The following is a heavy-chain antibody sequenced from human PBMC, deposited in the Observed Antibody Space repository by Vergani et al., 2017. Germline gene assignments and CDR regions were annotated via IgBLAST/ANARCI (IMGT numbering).Heavy chain of an antibody. CDR2: ISGSGGST. CDR3: AKEKRITMMVVALGVFDY. CDR1: GFTFSSYA. J-gene: IGHJ4*02. D-gene: IGHD3-22*01. V-gene: IGHV3-23*01. Sequence: EVQLLESGGGLVQPGGSLRLSCAASGFTFSSYAMSWVRQAPGKGLEWVSAISGSGGSTYYADSVKGRFTISRDNSKNTLYLQMNSLRAEDTAVYYCAKEKRITMMVVALGVFDYWGQGTLVTVSS.